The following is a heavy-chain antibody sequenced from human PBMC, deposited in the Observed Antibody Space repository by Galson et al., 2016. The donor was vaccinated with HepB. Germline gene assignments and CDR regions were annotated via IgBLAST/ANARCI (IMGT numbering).Heavy chain of an antibody. J-gene: IGHJ4*02. Sequence: SVKVSCKASGFNIPTSAVQWVRQARGQRPEWLGWIVVGSGDTNYAQKFQDRVTITWDMSTSTAYMELSSLRSEDTAVYYCARDPRPYFAAFACYFDSWGQGTLVSVSS. D-gene: IGHD5-24*01. V-gene: IGHV1-58*01. CDR2: IVVGSGDT. CDR1: GFNIPTSA. CDR3: ARDPRPYFAAFACYFDS.